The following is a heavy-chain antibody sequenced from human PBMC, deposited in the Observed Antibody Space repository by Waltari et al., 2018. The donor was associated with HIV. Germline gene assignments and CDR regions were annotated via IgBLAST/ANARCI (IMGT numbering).Heavy chain of an antibody. D-gene: IGHD6-19*01. V-gene: IGHV3-23*01. CDR2: ITGSGGRT. CDR1: GYIFSTYA. J-gene: IGHJ6*02. Sequence: EVQLLESGGGLVQPGGSLRLSCAASGYIFSTYAMNWVRQAPGKGLEWVSVITGSGGRTYYADSMKGRFTISRDKSKNTLYLQMNSLRAEDTAIYYCAKERVAGYYYYGMDVWGQGTTVTVSS. CDR3: AKERVAGYYYYGMDV.